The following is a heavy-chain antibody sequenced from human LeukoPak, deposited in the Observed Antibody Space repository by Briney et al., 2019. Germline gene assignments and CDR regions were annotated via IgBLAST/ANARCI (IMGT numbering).Heavy chain of an antibody. V-gene: IGHV3-74*01. CDR3: ARDPRNVGLAP. CDR1: GFTFRSSV. D-gene: IGHD2-15*01. Sequence: PGGSLRLSCVASGFTFRSSVMYWVRQAPGKGLMYISRNNGDGSTTNYADVVKGRFTMSRDNVKNTLYLQMNSLRVEDTAVYYCARDPRNVGLAPWGQGTLVTVSS. CDR2: NNGDGSTT. J-gene: IGHJ5*02.